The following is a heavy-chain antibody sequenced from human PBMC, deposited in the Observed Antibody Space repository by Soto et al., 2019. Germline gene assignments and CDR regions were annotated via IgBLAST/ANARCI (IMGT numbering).Heavy chain of an antibody. CDR3: ARYIPGVRYYGMDV. CDR2: IGESGTPT. Sequence: GGSLRLSCAASGFTFSSYAMKWVRQAPRKGLEWVSLIGESGTPTYYADSVKGRFTISRDNSGNTPFLEMYSLRAEDTAVYYCARYIPGVRYYGMDVWGQGTTVTVSS. D-gene: IGHD2-2*01. V-gene: IGHV3-23*01. CDR1: GFTFSSYA. J-gene: IGHJ6*02.